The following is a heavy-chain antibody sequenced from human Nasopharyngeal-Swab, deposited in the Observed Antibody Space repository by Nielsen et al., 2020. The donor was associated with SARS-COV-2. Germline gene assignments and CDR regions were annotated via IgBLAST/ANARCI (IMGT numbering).Heavy chain of an antibody. CDR3: ATGSPLWQLAANWFDP. Sequence: ASVKVSCKVSGYTLTELFMHWVRQAPGKGLEWMGGFDPEDGETIYAQKFQGRVTMTEDTSTDTAYMELSSLRSEDTAVYYCATGSPLWQLAANWFDPWGQGTLVTVSS. J-gene: IGHJ5*02. CDR1: GYTLTELF. D-gene: IGHD6-6*01. CDR2: FDPEDGET. V-gene: IGHV1-24*01.